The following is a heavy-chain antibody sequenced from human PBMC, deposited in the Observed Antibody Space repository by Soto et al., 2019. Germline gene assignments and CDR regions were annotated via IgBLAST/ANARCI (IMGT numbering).Heavy chain of an antibody. D-gene: IGHD5-18*01. Sequence: QVQLQESGPGLVKPSGTLSLTCAVSGGSISSSNWWSWVRQPPGKGLEWIGEIYHSGSTNYNPSLEDRVTLSVDQSKYQFSLKLSSVTAAAPAVYYCARDTAMVNRVGGMDVWGQGTTVTVSS. CDR2: IYHSGST. CDR1: GGSISSSNW. V-gene: IGHV4-4*02. J-gene: IGHJ6*02. CDR3: ARDTAMVNRVGGMDV.